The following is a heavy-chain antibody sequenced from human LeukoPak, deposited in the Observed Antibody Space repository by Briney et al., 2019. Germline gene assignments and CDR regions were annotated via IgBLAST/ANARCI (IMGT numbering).Heavy chain of an antibody. J-gene: IGHJ4*02. CDR2: IWSDATNQ. V-gene: IGHV3-33*06. Sequence: GGSLRLSCEAAGFTFSHFGVHWVRQAPGKGLEWVAVIWSDATNQYYGDSVKGRFTISRDNFKKTVSLQMDSLRAEDTAVDYCAKDAQSGFDYSNSLEHWGQGSLVTVSS. D-gene: IGHD4-11*01. CDR3: AKDAQSGFDYSNSLEH. CDR1: GFTFSHFG.